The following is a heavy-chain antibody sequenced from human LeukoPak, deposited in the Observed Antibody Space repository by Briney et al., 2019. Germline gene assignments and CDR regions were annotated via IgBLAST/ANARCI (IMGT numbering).Heavy chain of an antibody. V-gene: IGHV3-23*01. Sequence: PGGSLRLSCAASGFTFSSNVLNGVRQAPGKGLEWVSVSGTYGRTQYADSVKGRFTISRDSSKNTLYLQINSLRVEDTAVYYCARGMDGYGPDAFDIWGQGTMVTVSS. D-gene: IGHD5-24*01. CDR3: ARGMDGYGPDAFDI. CDR2: SGTYGRT. CDR1: GFTFSSNV. J-gene: IGHJ3*02.